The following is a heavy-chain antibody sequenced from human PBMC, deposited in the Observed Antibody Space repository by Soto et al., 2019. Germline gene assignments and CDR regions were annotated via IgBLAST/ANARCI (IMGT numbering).Heavy chain of an antibody. CDR3: ARASYDFWSGYYISTGPYYFDY. D-gene: IGHD3-3*01. CDR2: IYHSGGT. J-gene: IGHJ4*02. CDR1: GGSISSSNW. Sequence: QVQLQESGPGLVKPSGTLSLTCAVSGGSISSSNWWSWVRQPPGKGLEWMGGIYHSGGTNYNPSLESRVPTSSDKSKNQCSMKLSSVTAADTAVYYCARASYDFWSGYYISTGPYYFDYWGQGTLVSVSS. V-gene: IGHV4-4*02.